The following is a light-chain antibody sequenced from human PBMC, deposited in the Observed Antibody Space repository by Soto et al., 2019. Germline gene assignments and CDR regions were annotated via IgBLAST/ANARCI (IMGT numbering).Light chain of an antibody. V-gene: IGLV2-8*01. J-gene: IGLJ2*01. CDR3: SSYAGSNNVV. CDR2: EVS. Sequence: QSALTQPPSASGSPGQSVTISCTGTSSDVGGYKYVSWYQQLPGKVPKLMIYEVSKRPSGVPDRFSGSKSGNTASLTVSGLQAEDEADYYCSSYAGSNNVVFGGGTKLTVL. CDR1: SSDVGGYKY.